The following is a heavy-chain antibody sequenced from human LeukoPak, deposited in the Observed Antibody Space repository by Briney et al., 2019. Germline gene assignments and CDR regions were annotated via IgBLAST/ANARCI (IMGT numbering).Heavy chain of an antibody. CDR2: MSIDGGYK. CDR3: ARGRDYGDPGYGLDV. V-gene: IGHV3-30-3*01. CDR1: GFTLSTYV. Sequence: GGSLRLSCVASGFTLSTYVMHWVRQAPGRGLEWVAVMSIDGGYKYYEDSVKGRFTISRDNVKNTLYLQMNRLRVEDTAVYYCARGRDYGDPGYGLDVWGQGTTVTVSS. D-gene: IGHD4-17*01. J-gene: IGHJ6*02.